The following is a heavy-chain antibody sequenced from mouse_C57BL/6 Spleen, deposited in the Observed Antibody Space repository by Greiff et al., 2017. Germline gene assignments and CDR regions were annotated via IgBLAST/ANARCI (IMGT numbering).Heavy chain of an antibody. D-gene: IGHD3-2*02. J-gene: IGHJ4*01. CDR1: GFSLTSYA. Sequence: VQLVESGPGLVAPSQSLSITCTVSGFSLTSYAISWVRQPPGKGLEWLGVIWTGGGTNYNSALKSRLSISKDNSKSQVFLKMNSLQTDDTARYYCARSQLRLDYYAMDYWGQGTSVTVSS. V-gene: IGHV2-9-1*01. CDR2: IWTGGGT. CDR3: ARSQLRLDYYAMDY.